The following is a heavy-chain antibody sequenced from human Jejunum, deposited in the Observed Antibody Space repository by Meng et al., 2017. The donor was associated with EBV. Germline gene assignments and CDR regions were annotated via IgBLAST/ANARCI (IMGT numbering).Heavy chain of an antibody. J-gene: IGHJ1*01. CDR3: ARDRGTAREFDI. CDR2: VFNRGSS. D-gene: IGHD3-10*01. V-gene: IGHV4-59*01. Sequence: QEQLQGSGPGTVKPSEALSLTFPVSGASIRDYNWSWIRQSPGKGLEWIGFVFNRGSSNYNPSLRSRVAMSLDTSRNKFSLKLNSVTAADTAVYYCARDRGTAREFDIWGQGTLVTVSS. CDR1: GASIRDYN.